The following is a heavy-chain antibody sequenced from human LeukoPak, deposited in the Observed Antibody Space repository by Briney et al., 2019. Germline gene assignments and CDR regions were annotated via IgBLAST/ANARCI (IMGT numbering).Heavy chain of an antibody. CDR3: ARALYSRDNYMDV. CDR2: ISKTGRDI. Sequence: GGSLRLSCTASGFTFITYSFNWVRQAPGKGLEWVSYISKTGRDIYYAASVKGRFTISRDNAENSLYLQMNTLRDEDTAVYYCARALYSRDNYMDVWGKGTTVTVSS. J-gene: IGHJ6*03. D-gene: IGHD4-11*01. V-gene: IGHV3-21*01. CDR1: GFTFITYS.